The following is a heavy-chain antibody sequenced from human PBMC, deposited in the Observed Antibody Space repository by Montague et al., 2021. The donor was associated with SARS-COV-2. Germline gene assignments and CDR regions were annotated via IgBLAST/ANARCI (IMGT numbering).Heavy chain of an antibody. D-gene: IGHD2-2*02. CDR1: GGSISSGSYY. Sequence: TLSLTCTVSGGSISSGSYYWNWIRQHPGKGLEFIGFIYNSVSTYYNPSLKSRVTISVDTSKNQFSLKLNSVTAADTAVYYCARDPSRQLLLYPVGDYYYGMDVWGQGTTVTVSS. CDR3: ARDPSRQLLLYPVGDYYYGMDV. J-gene: IGHJ6*02. V-gene: IGHV4-31*03. CDR2: IYNSVST.